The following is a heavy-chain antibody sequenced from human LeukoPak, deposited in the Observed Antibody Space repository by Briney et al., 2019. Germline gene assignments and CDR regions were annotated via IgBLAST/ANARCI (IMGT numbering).Heavy chain of an antibody. D-gene: IGHD6-13*01. J-gene: IGHJ4*02. Sequence: GGSLRLSCAASGFTFSSYVMSWVRQAPGKGLEWVSVISSGGGSTDYADSVKGRFTISKDISKNTLYLQMNSLRAEDTAVYYCAKGNTSSWYIPFDYWGQGTLVTVSS. CDR2: ISSGGGST. V-gene: IGHV3-23*01. CDR3: AKGNTSSWYIPFDY. CDR1: GFTFSSYV.